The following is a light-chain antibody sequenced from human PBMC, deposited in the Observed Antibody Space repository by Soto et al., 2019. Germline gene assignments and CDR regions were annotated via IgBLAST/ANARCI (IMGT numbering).Light chain of an antibody. Sequence: QSALIQPASVSGSPGQSITISCTGTNNDIGGFDFVSWYHQYPGKAPELVIYEVSNRPSGVSNRFSGSKAGNTASLTISGLQAEDEADYYCSSYRSSGTWVFGGGTQLTVL. CDR1: NNDIGGFDF. J-gene: IGLJ3*02. CDR3: SSYRSSGTWV. V-gene: IGLV2-14*01. CDR2: EVS.